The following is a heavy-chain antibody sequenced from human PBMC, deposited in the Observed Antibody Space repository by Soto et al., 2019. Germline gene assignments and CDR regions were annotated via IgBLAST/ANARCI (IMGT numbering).Heavy chain of an antibody. D-gene: IGHD5-12*01. J-gene: IGHJ6*02. CDR1: GGTFSSYA. V-gene: IGHV1-69*13. CDR3: ARGGYSGYDYTTEPYYYYGMDV. CDR2: IIPIFGTA. Sequence: ASVKVSCKASGGTFSSYAISWVRQAPGQGLEWMGGIIPIFGTANYAQKFQGRVTITADESTSTAYMELSSLRSEDTAVYYCARGGYSGYDYTTEPYYYYGMDVWGQGTTVTVSS.